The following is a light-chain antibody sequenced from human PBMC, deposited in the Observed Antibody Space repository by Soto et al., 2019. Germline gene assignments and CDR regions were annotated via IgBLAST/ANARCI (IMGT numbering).Light chain of an antibody. V-gene: IGKV3-11*01. Sequence: VLTQSPATLSLSAGERATLACRASETVSSSLAWYQQKPGQAPRLLIYDASNMATDIPVRFSGRGSGTDFTLTISSLEPEDFAVFYCQHRTSRAFGKGTRLQIK. CDR3: QHRTSRA. J-gene: IGKJ5*01. CDR1: ETVSSS. CDR2: DAS.